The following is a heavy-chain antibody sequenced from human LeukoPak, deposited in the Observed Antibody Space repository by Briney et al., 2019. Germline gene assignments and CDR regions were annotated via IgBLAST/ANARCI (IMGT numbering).Heavy chain of an antibody. CDR2: MSAAGGST. D-gene: IGHD3-16*01. J-gene: IGHJ4*02. Sequence: GGSLRLSCAASGFTVSSNAMSWVRQAPGKAPDWVSGMSAAGGSTYYADSVKGRFTISRDNSKNTLYLQMNSLRAEDTAVYYCAKWGTGIPFDYWGQGTLVTVS. CDR3: AKWGTGIPFDY. V-gene: IGHV3-23*01. CDR1: GFTVSSNA.